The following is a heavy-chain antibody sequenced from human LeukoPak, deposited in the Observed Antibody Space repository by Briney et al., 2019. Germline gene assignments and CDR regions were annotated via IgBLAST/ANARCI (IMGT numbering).Heavy chain of an antibody. J-gene: IGHJ6*03. CDR2: IYTSGST. CDR3: ATLDGYYYYMDV. D-gene: IGHD1-26*01. V-gene: IGHV4-4*09. Sequence: SETLSLTCTVSGGSISSYYWSWIRQPPGKGLEWIGYIYTSGSTNYNPSLKSRVTISVDTSTNQFSLKLSSVTAADTAVYYCATLDGYYYYMDVWGKGTTVTVSS. CDR1: GGSISSYY.